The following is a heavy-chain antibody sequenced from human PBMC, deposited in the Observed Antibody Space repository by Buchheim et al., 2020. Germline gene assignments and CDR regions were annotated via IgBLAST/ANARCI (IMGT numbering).Heavy chain of an antibody. CDR3: ARYGSWFDP. D-gene: IGHD1-14*01. CDR1: GGSITSGGYS. Sequence: QLQLQESGSGLVRPSQTLSLTCAVSGGSITSGGYSWSWIRQPPGKVLEWIGYIYDSGSTFYTPSLQSRINISVDRSKNQFSLKLSSVTAADTAVYYCARYGSWFDPWGQGTL. CDR2: IYDSGST. V-gene: IGHV4-30-2*01. J-gene: IGHJ5*02.